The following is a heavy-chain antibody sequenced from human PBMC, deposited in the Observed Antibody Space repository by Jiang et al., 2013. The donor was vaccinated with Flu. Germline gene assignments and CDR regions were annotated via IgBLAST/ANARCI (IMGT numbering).Heavy chain of an antibody. CDR1: TFSSYA. V-gene: IGHV1-18*01. J-gene: IGHJ3*02. CDR3: ARGETTRAFDI. Sequence: TFSSYAISWVRQAPGQGLEWMGWISAYNGNTNYAQKLQGRVTMTTDTSTSTAYMELRSLRSDDTAVYYCARGETTRAFDIWGQGTMVTVSS. D-gene: IGHD1-14*01. CDR2: ISAYNGNT.